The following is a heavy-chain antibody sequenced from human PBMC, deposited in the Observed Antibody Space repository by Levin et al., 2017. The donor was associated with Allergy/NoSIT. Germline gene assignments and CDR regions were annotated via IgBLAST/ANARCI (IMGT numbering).Heavy chain of an antibody. J-gene: IGHJ4*02. CDR2: IYTGGTI. V-gene: IGHV3-53*01. CDR1: GFIVSSNY. CDR3: ARGLDSYGAIFDY. D-gene: IGHD5-18*01. Sequence: GGSLRLSCAASGFIVSSNYMSWVRQAPGKGLEWVSVIYTGGTIYYADSVKGRFTISRDSSKNTLYLQMNSLRTEDTAVYYCARGLDSYGAIFDYWGQGTLVTVSS.